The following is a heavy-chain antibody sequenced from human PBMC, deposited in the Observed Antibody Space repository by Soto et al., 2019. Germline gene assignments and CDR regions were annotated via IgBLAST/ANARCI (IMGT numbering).Heavy chain of an antibody. Sequence: QVQLVQSGAEVKKAASSVKVSCKVSGGTFSSYFINWVRQAPGQGLEWVGGIIPVFGTASYAEKFQGRVTITADESTSTAYLELSSLRPDDTAVYYCARETPSAAAAYYYYGLDAWGQGTTVTVPS. V-gene: IGHV1-69*01. D-gene: IGHD6-13*01. CDR2: IIPVFGTA. J-gene: IGHJ6*02. CDR3: ARETPSAAAAYYYYGLDA. CDR1: GGTFSSYF.